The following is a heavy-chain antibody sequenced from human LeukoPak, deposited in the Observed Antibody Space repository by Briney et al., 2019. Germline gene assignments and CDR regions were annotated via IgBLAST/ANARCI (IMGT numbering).Heavy chain of an antibody. CDR2: ISGSGGST. CDR1: GFTVSSYS. Sequence: PGGSLRLSCAASGFTVSSYSMNSVRQAPGKGLEWVSAISGSGGSTYYADSVKGRFTISRDNSKNTLYLKMNSLRAEHTAVYYCAKGWTMNNFDYWGQGTLVTVSS. J-gene: IGHJ4*02. D-gene: IGHD3-22*01. CDR3: AKGWTMNNFDY. V-gene: IGHV3-23*01.